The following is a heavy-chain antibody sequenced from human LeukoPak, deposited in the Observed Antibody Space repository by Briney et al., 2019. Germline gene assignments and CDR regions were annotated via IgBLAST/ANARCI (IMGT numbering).Heavy chain of an antibody. CDR1: GFTFSSYA. CDR2: ISGSGGST. D-gene: IGHD3-22*01. V-gene: IGHV3-23*01. Sequence: GGSLRLSCAASGFTFSSYAMSWVRQAPGKGLEWVSAISGSGGSTYYADSVKGRFTISRDNSKNTLYLQMNSLRAEDTAVYYCARERPNYYDSSPYYFDYWGQGTLVTVSS. CDR3: ARERPNYYDSSPYYFDY. J-gene: IGHJ4*02.